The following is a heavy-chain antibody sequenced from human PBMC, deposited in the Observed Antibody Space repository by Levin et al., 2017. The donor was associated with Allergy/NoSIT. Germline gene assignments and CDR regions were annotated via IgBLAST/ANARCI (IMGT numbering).Heavy chain of an antibody. CDR2: IYAGDSDT. CDR1: GYSFGYSFASYW. J-gene: IGHJ4*02. D-gene: IGHD2-21*02. CDR3: AIRGAAGDSFGYYFDY. Sequence: ASVKVSCKGSGYSFGYSFASYWIGWVRQMPGKGLEWMGIIYAGDSDTRYSPSFQGQVTISADKSISTAYLQWSSLKASDSAMYYCAIRGAAGDSFGYYFDYWGQGTLVTVSS. V-gene: IGHV5-51*01.